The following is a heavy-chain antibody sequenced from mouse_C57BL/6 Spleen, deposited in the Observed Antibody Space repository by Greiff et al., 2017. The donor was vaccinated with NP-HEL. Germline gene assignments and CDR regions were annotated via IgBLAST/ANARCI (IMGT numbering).Heavy chain of an antibody. J-gene: IGHJ4*01. CDR2: IYPGDGDT. V-gene: IGHV1-82*01. CDR1: GYAFSSSW. D-gene: IGHD2-12*01. CDR3: ASYDSYAMDY. Sequence: VQLQQSGPELVKPGASVKISCKASGYAFSSSWMNWVKQRPGKGLEWIGRIYPGDGDTNYNGKFKGKATLTADKSSSTAYMQLSSLTSEDSAVYFCASYDSYAMDYWGQGTSVTVSS.